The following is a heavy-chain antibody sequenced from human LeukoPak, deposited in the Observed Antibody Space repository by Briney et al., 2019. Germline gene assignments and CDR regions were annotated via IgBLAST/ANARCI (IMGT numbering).Heavy chain of an antibody. CDR3: ARGTYYYGLGSYYTAPNFDY. CDR1: GYTFTSYG. Sequence: ASVKVSCKASGYTFTSYGISWVRQAPGQGLEWMGWISAYNGNTNYAQKLQGRVTMTTDTSTSTVYMELSSLRSEDTALYYCARGTYYYGLGSYYTAPNFDYWGQGTLVTVSS. CDR2: ISAYNGNT. V-gene: IGHV1-18*01. J-gene: IGHJ4*02. D-gene: IGHD3-10*01.